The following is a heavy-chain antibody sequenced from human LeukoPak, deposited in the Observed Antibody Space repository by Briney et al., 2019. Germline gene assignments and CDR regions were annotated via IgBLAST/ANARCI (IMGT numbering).Heavy chain of an antibody. J-gene: IGHJ4*02. CDR1: GGTFSSYA. V-gene: IGHV1-69*13. Sequence: SVKVSCKASGGTFSSYAISWVRQAPGQALEWMGGIIPIFGTANYAQKFQGRVTITADESTSTAYMELSSLRSEDTAVYYCASKLFSRYYDFWSGSDRGHYWGQGTLVTVSS. CDR2: IIPIFGTA. CDR3: ASKLFSRYYDFWSGSDRGHY. D-gene: IGHD3-3*01.